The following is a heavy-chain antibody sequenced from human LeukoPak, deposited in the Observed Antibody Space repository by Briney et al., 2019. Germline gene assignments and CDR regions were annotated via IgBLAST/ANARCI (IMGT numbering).Heavy chain of an antibody. CDR3: VKDLSGGYFDWFGEPFDP. J-gene: IGHJ5*02. Sequence: QPGGSLRLSCSASGFTFSSYAMHWVRQAPGKGLEYVSAINSNGGSTYYADSVKGRFTISRDNSKNTLYLQMSSLRAEDTAVYYCVKDLSGGYFDWFGEPFDPWGQGTLVTVSS. CDR1: GFTFSSYA. CDR2: INSNGGST. V-gene: IGHV3-64D*09. D-gene: IGHD3-9*01.